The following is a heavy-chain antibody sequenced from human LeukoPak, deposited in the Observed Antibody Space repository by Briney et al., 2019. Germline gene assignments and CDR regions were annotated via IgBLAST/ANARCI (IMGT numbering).Heavy chain of an antibody. V-gene: IGHV3-30*18. CDR3: AKLTTVVTNFDY. Sequence: GGSLRLSCAASGFTFSSYGMHWVRQAPGKGLEWVAVISYDGSNKYHADSVKGRFTISRDNSKNTLYLQMNSLRAEDTAVYYCAKLTTVVTNFDYWGQGTLVTVSS. CDR2: ISYDGSNK. CDR1: GFTFSSYG. D-gene: IGHD4-23*01. J-gene: IGHJ4*02.